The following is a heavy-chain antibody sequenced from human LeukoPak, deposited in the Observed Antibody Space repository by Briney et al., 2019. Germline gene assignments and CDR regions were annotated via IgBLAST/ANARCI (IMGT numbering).Heavy chain of an antibody. V-gene: IGHV1-69*13. D-gene: IGHD3-10*01. CDR3: AGTIGVRGRSLYYYYYYYMDV. CDR2: IIPIFGTA. J-gene: IGHJ6*03. CDR1: GGTFSSYA. Sequence: ASVKVSCKASGGTFSSYAISWVRQAPGQGLEWMGGIIPIFGTANYAQKFQGRVTITADESTSTAYMELSSLRSEDTAVYYCAGTIGVRGRSLYYYYYYYMDVWGKGTTVTVSS.